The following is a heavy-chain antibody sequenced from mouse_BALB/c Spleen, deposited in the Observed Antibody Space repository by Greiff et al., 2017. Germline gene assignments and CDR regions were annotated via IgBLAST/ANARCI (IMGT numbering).Heavy chain of an antibody. Sequence: QVPLKQSGPELVRPGVSVKISCKGSGYTFTDYAMHWVKQSHAKSLEWIGVISTYYGNTNYNQKFKGKATMTVDKSSSTAYMELARLTSDDSAIYYCARSYYYGYAMDYWGQGTSVTVSS. V-gene: IGHV1-67*01. CDR2: ISTYYGNT. CDR3: ARSYYYGYAMDY. CDR1: GYTFTDYA. J-gene: IGHJ4*01. D-gene: IGHD1-1*01.